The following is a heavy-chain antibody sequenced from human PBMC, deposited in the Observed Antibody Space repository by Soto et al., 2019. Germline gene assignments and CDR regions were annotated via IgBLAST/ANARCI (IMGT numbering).Heavy chain of an antibody. CDR1: EGTFSSYA. CDR3: ARSDGSSWPSHDAFDI. CDR2: IIPILNTA. Sequence: QVQLVQSGAEVKKPGSSVKVSCKASEGTFSSYAVNWVRQAPGQGLEWMGGIIPILNTAHYPQKFQGRVTITADESTTTAYMELSSLRSEDTAVYYCARSDGSSWPSHDAFDIWGQGTMVTVSS. J-gene: IGHJ3*02. V-gene: IGHV1-69*01. D-gene: IGHD6-13*01.